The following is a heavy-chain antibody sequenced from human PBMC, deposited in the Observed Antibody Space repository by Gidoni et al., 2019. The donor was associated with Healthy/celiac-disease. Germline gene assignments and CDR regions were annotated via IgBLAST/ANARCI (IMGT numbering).Heavy chain of an antibody. D-gene: IGHD1-26*01. J-gene: IGHJ4*02. V-gene: IGHV4-34*01. Sequence: QVPLQQWGAGLLTPSETLSLTCAVYGGSFSGYYWSWIRQPPGKGLEWIGEINHSGSTNYNPSLKSRVTISVDTSKNQFSLKLSSVTAADTAVYYCARGSSAYWGQGTLVTVSS. CDR2: INHSGST. CDR1: GGSFSGYY. CDR3: ARGSSAY.